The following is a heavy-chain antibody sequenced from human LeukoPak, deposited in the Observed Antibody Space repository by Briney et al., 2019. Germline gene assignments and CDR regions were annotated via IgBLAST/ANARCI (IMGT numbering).Heavy chain of an antibody. D-gene: IGHD4-17*01. Sequence: GASVKVSCKASGYTFTSYGIRWVRQAPGQGLEWMGWISAYNGNTNYAQKLQGRVTITADKSTSTAYMELSSLRSEDTAVYYCASYGPGYFDYWGQGTLVTVSS. J-gene: IGHJ4*02. CDR3: ASYGPGYFDY. V-gene: IGHV1-18*01. CDR2: ISAYNGNT. CDR1: GYTFTSYG.